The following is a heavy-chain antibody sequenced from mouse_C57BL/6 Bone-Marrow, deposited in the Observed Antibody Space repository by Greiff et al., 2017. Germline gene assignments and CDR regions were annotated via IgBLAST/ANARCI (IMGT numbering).Heavy chain of an antibody. Sequence: VQLKESGGDLVKPGGSLKLSCAASGFTFSSYGMSWVRQTPDKRLEWVATISSGGSYTYYPDSVKGRFTIARDNAKNTLYLQMSSLKYEDTAMYYCARPRYYGSSLFDYWGQGTTLTVSS. D-gene: IGHD1-1*01. CDR2: ISSGGSYT. J-gene: IGHJ2*01. V-gene: IGHV5-6*01. CDR1: GFTFSSYG. CDR3: ARPRYYGSSLFDY.